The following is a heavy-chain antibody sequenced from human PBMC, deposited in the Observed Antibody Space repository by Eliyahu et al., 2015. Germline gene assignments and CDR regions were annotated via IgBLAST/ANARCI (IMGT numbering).Heavy chain of an antibody. CDR3: ATSSQQLVNGLDY. Sequence: QVQLVESGGGVVQXGRSLRLSCAASGFXFSSXGMHWVRQAPGKGLEWVAVIWYDGSNKYYADSVKGRFTISRDNSKNTLYLQMNSLRAEDTAVYYCATSSQQLVNGLDYWGQGTLVTVSS. J-gene: IGHJ4*02. D-gene: IGHD6-13*01. V-gene: IGHV3-33*01. CDR1: GFXFSSXG. CDR2: IWYDGSNK.